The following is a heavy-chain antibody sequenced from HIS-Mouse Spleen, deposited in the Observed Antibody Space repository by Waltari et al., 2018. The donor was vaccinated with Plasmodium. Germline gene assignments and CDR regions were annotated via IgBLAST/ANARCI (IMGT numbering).Heavy chain of an antibody. CDR1: GGSFRGYY. CDR3: ARGLRGHYWYFDL. J-gene: IGHJ2*01. Sequence: QVQQQQWGAGLLKPSETLSLPCAVYGGSFRGYYWSWIRQPPGKGLEWIGEINHSGSTNYNPSLKSRVTISVDTSKNQFSLKLSSVTAADTAVYYCARGLRGHYWYFDLWGRGTLVTVSS. D-gene: IGHD3-10*01. CDR2: INHSGST. V-gene: IGHV4-34*01.